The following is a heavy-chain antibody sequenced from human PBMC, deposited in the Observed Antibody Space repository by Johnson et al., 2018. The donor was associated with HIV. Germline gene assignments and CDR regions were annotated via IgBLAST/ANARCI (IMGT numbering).Heavy chain of an antibody. J-gene: IGHJ3*02. D-gene: IGHD3-22*01. Sequence: VQLVESGGGLVQPGRSLRLSCAASGFTFDDYAMHWVRQAPGKGLEWVPGISWDSGSIGYADVVKGRFTISRDNAKNSLYLQMHSLRAEATALYYCAKASLPDNAFDIWGQGTMVTVSS. CDR1: GFTFDDYA. V-gene: IGHV3-9*01. CDR3: AKASLPDNAFDI. CDR2: ISWDSGSI.